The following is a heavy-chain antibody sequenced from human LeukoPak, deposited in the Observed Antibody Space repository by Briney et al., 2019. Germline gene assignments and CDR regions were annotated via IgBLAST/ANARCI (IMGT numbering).Heavy chain of an antibody. CDR1: GGTFSSYA. V-gene: IGHV1-69*05. Sequence: GSSVKVSCKASGGTFSSYAISWVRQAPGQGLEWMGGIIPIFGTANYAQKFQGRVTITTDESTSTAYMELSGLRSEDTAVYYCARTYYYDSSGYTFDYWGQGTLVTVSS. J-gene: IGHJ4*02. CDR3: ARTYYYDSSGYTFDY. D-gene: IGHD3-22*01. CDR2: IIPIFGTA.